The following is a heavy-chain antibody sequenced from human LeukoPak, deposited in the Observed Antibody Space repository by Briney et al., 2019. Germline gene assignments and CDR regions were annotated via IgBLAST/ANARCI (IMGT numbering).Heavy chain of an antibody. J-gene: IGHJ4*02. CDR2: IYHSGST. Sequence: SETLSLTCAVSGGSISSGGYSWSWIRQPPGKGLEWIGYIYHSGSTYYNPSLKSRVTISVDTSKNQFSLKLSSVTAADTAVYYCARLRRDGLYFDYWGQGTLVTVSS. D-gene: IGHD5-24*01. CDR3: ARLRRDGLYFDY. CDR1: GGSISSGGYS. V-gene: IGHV4-30-2*01.